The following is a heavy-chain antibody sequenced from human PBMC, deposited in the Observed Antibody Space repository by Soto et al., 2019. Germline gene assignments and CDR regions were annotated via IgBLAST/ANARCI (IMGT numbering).Heavy chain of an antibody. CDR1: GYTFTAYG. V-gene: IGHV1-18*01. J-gene: IGHJ5*02. Sequence: GASVKVSCKSSGYTFTAYGITWVRQAPGQGLEWMGWISAYNGNIIYAERLQGRVAMTTDTSMSTAYMELTSLTYDDTAVYYCARVEDYFDSSGYHHWGQGTLVTVSS. CDR3: ARVEDYFDSSGYHH. D-gene: IGHD3-22*01. CDR2: ISAYNGNI.